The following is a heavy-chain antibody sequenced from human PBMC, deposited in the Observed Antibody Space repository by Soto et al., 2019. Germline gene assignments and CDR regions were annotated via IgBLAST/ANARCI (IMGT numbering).Heavy chain of an antibody. D-gene: IGHD2-15*01. CDR2: INPANGNT. Sequence: GASVKVSCKASGYTFTTHAIYWVRQAPGQRPEWMGWINPANGNTKYSPKFQDRLRITRDTSANTAYMELRSMQSEDTALYFCGREGKQPFRELVGWFDPWGPGTLVTVSS. J-gene: IGHJ5*02. V-gene: IGHV1-3*01. CDR3: GREGKQPFRELVGWFDP. CDR1: GYTFTTHA.